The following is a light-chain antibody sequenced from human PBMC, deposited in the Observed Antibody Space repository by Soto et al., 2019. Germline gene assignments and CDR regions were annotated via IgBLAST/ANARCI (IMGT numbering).Light chain of an antibody. J-gene: IGKJ2*01. CDR2: GAP. V-gene: IGKV3-15*01. CDR3: QQYNNGPSMYT. CDR1: QSVSSN. Sequence: RVMTQSPATLAVSPGERATLSCRASQSVSSNLAWYQQKPGQAPRLLIYGAPIRATGVPARFSGSGSGTDFTLTISSLQSEDFAIYYCQQYNNGPSMYTFGQGTKLEIK.